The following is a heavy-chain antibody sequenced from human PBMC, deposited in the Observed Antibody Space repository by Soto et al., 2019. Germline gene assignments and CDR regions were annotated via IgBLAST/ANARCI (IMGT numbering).Heavy chain of an antibody. V-gene: IGHV3-74*01. CDR3: ARGIRNYYGMDV. Sequence: PGGSRRLSCAASGFTFDDYAMHWVRQAPGKGLVWVSRINSDGSTTNYADSVKGRFTISRDNAKNTLYLQMNSLRADDTAVYYCARGIRNYYGMDVWGQGTTVTVSS. CDR1: GFTFDDYA. CDR2: INSDGSTT. J-gene: IGHJ6*02.